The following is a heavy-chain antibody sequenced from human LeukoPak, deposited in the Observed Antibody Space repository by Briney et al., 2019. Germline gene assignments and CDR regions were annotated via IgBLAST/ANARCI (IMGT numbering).Heavy chain of an antibody. V-gene: IGHV3-23*01. CDR2: ISGSGDST. Sequence: KAGGSLRLSCAASGFTFSSYAMNWARQAPGKGLEWVSTISGSGDSTYYADSVKGRFTISRDNSRNTLYLQMNSLRAEDAAVYYCAILTGGHSSGYYWGQGTLVTVSS. CDR1: GFTFSSYA. J-gene: IGHJ4*02. D-gene: IGHD6-19*01. CDR3: AILTGGHSSGYY.